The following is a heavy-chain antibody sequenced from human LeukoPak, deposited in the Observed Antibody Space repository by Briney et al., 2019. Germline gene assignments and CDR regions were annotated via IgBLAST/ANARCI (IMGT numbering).Heavy chain of an antibody. CDR2: ISYDGSNK. J-gene: IGHJ3*02. D-gene: IGHD1-26*01. V-gene: IGHV3-30-3*01. CDR1: GFTFSSYA. CDR3: ARDRSGSHGGAFDI. Sequence: PGGSLRLSCAASGFTFSSYAMHWVRQAPGKGLEWVAVISYDGSNKYYADSVKGRFTISRDNSKNTLYLQMNSLRAEDTAVYYCARDRSGSHGGAFDIWGQGTMVTVSS.